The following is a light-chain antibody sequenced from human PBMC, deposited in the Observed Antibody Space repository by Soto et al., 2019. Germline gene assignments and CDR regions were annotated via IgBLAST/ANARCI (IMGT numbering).Light chain of an antibody. CDR1: QSVSSS. CDR3: HQYNNWPRT. V-gene: IGKV3-15*01. CDR2: DAS. J-gene: IGKJ1*01. Sequence: EIVMTQSPATLSVSPGEGATLYCRASQSVSSSLAWYQQKPGQAPRLLIYDASTRATGIPARFSGSGSGTDVTLTISSLQSEDFAVYYCHQYNNWPRTFGQGTEVDFK.